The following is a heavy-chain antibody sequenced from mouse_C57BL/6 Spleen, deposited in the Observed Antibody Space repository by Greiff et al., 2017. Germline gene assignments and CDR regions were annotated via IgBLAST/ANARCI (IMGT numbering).Heavy chain of an antibody. D-gene: IGHD1-1*01. CDR2: INPGSGGT. J-gene: IGHJ4*01. CDR3: AIDRYYGSSYAMDY. V-gene: IGHV1-54*01. Sequence: QVQLQESGAELVRPGTSVKVSCKASGYAFTNYLIEWVKQRPGQGLEWIGVINPGSGGTNYNEKFKGKATLTADKSSSTAYMQLSSLTSEDSAVYVCAIDRYYGSSYAMDYWGQGTSVTVSS. CDR1: GYAFTNYL.